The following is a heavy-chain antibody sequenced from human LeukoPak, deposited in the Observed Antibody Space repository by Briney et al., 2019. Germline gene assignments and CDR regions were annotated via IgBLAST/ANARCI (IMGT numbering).Heavy chain of an antibody. CDR3: ARSPVVMDAFDI. V-gene: IGHV4-59*01. D-gene: IGHD3-22*01. CDR1: GGSISSYY. J-gene: IGHJ3*02. CDR2: IYYSGST. Sequence: SETLSLTCTVSGGSISSYYWSWIQQPPGKGLEWIGYIYYSGSTNYNPSLKSRVTISVDTSKNQFSLKLSSVTAADTAVYYCARSPVVMDAFDIWGQGTMVTVSS.